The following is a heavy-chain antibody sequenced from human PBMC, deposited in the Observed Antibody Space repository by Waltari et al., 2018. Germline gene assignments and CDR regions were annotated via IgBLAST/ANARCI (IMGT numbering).Heavy chain of an antibody. V-gene: IGHV4-39*07. CDR1: GGSISSSSYY. Sequence: QLQLQESGPGLVKPSETLSLTCTVAGGSISSSSYYWGWIRQPPGKGLEWIGSIYYSGSTYYNPSLKSRVTISVDTSKNQFSLKLSSVTAADTAVYYCARVPRIAAKGNYFDYWGQGTLVTVSS. CDR2: IYYSGST. CDR3: ARVPRIAAKGNYFDY. J-gene: IGHJ4*02. D-gene: IGHD6-13*01.